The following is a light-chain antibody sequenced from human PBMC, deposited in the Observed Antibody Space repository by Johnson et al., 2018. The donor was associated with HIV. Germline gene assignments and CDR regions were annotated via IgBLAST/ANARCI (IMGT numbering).Light chain of an antibody. V-gene: IGLV1-51*01. J-gene: IGLJ1*01. Sequence: QSVLTQPPSVSAAPGQKVTISCSGSNSDIGENYVSWYQQVTGTAPKLLIYENNKRPSGIPDRFSGSKSGPSATLGITGLQPGDEADYYCGTWDNSLSTGGVFGTGTKVTVL. CDR1: NSDIGENY. CDR3: GTWDNSLSTGGV. CDR2: ENN.